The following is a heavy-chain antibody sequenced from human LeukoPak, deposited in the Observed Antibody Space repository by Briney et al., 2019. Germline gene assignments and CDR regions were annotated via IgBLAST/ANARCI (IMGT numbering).Heavy chain of an antibody. J-gene: IGHJ5*02. D-gene: IGHD2-15*01. Sequence: PSETLSLTCAVYGGSFSGYYWSWIRQPPGKGLEWIGEINHSGSTNYNPSLKSRVTISVDTSKNQFSLKLSSVTAADTAVYYCARGGVVAAFRHNWFDPWGQGTLVTVSS. CDR1: GGSFSGYY. CDR2: INHSGST. CDR3: ARGGVVAAFRHNWFDP. V-gene: IGHV4-34*01.